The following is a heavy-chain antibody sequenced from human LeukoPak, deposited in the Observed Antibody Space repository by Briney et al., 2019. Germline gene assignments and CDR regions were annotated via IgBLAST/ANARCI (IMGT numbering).Heavy chain of an antibody. CDR2: INHSGST. D-gene: IGHD6-13*01. V-gene: IGHV4-34*01. Sequence: SETLSLTCAVYGGSFSGYYWSWIRQPPGKGLEWIGEINHSGSTNYNPSLKSQVTIPVDTSKNQFSLRLGSVTAADTAVYYCARRLYSRTFDPWGQGTLVTVSS. J-gene: IGHJ5*02. CDR1: GGSFSGYY. CDR3: ARRLYSRTFDP.